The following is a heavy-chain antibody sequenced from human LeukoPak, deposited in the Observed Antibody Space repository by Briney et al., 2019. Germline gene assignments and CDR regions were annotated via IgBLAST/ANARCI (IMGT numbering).Heavy chain of an antibody. CDR1: GFTFSSSW. CDR2: IKKDGSET. D-gene: IGHD6-13*01. Sequence: GGSLRLSCAASGFTFSSSWMSWVRHAPGKGLEWVANIKKDGSETYYVDSVKGRFTISRDNAKNSLYLQMNSLRAEDMAIYYCARGRYSSTTYYFDSWGQGTLVTVPS. CDR3: ARGRYSSTTYYFDS. J-gene: IGHJ4*02. V-gene: IGHV3-7*03.